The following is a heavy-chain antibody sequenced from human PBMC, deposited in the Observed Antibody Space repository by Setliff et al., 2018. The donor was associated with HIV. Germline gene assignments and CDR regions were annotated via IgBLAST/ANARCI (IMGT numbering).Heavy chain of an antibody. CDR3: AKAARDYYDSSGYYIGIDY. J-gene: IGHJ4*02. Sequence: PGGSLRLSCAATGFTFSTYAMSWVRQAPGKGLEWVSTIGGHGDGSTYYADSVKGRFTISRDNSKNMLYLQMNGLRVEDTGVYYCAKAARDYYDSSGYYIGIDYWGRGTLVTVSS. CDR2: IGGHGDGST. V-gene: IGHV3-23*01. CDR1: GFTFSTYA. D-gene: IGHD3-22*01.